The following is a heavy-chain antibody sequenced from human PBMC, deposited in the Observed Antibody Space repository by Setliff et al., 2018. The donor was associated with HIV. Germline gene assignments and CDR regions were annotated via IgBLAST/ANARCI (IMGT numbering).Heavy chain of an antibody. V-gene: IGHV3-23*01. D-gene: IGHD6-13*01. J-gene: IGHJ4*02. CDR2: ISASGTTT. CDR3: AVYGSPTYYFDY. CDR1: GFTFSGYA. Sequence: GGSLRLSCAASGFTFSGYAVSWVRQAPGKGLEWVSGISASGTTTEYADSVKGRLTISRDNSRNTLFLQMNNLRPEDTATYYCAVYGSPTYYFDYWGQGTPVTVSS.